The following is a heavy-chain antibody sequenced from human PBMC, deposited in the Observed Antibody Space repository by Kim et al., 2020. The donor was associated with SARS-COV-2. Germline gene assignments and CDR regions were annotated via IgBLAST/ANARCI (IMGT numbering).Heavy chain of an antibody. V-gene: IGHV3-23*01. CDR1: GFTFRSYA. J-gene: IGHJ4*02. D-gene: IGHD3-22*01. Sequence: GGSLRLSCAASGFTFRSYAMNWVRQAPGKGLEWVSAISGSGDSTYYADSVKGRFTISRDNFKNTLYLQMNSLRAEDTAVYYCAKRTYFDSSGYLGSVDYWGQGTLVTVSS. CDR2: ISGSGDST. CDR3: AKRTYFDSSGYLGSVDY.